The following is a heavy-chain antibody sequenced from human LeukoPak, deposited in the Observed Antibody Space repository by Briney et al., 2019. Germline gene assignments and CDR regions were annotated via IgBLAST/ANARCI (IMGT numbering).Heavy chain of an antibody. CDR2: ISGSGVTM. J-gene: IGHJ4*02. V-gene: IGHV3-48*03. D-gene: IGHD6-19*01. CDR3: ASEDIRLDYFDY. CDR1: GFTFSSYE. Sequence: GGSLRLSCAASGFTFSSYEMNWVRQAPGRGLEWVSYISGSGVTMYYADSVKGRFTISRDDAKNSLYLQMNSLRAEDTAVYYCASEDIRLDYFDYWGQGTLVTVSS.